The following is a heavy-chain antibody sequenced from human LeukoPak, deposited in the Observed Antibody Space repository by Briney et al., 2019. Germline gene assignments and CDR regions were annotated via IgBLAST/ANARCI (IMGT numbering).Heavy chain of an antibody. D-gene: IGHD4-23*01. J-gene: IGHJ4*02. CDR2: ISSSGSTI. V-gene: IGHV3-11*04. CDR1: GFTFSDYY. Sequence: PGGSLRLSCAASGFTFSDYYMSWIRQAPGKGLEWVSYISSSGSTIYYADSVKGRFTISRDNSKNTLYLQMNSLRAEDTAVYYCAKADLTVAIHFDYWGQGTLVTVSS. CDR3: AKADLTVAIHFDY.